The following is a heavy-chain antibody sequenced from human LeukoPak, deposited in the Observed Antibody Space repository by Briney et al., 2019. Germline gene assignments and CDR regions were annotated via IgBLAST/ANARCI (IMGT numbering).Heavy chain of an antibody. CDR2: IYHSGST. D-gene: IGHD3-9*01. CDR1: GYSISSGYY. V-gene: IGHV4-38-2*02. J-gene: IGHJ5*02. CDR3: ARYVRGYDILTGYPNNWFDP. Sequence: SETLSLTCTVSGYSISSGYYWGWIRQPPGKGLEWIGSIYHSGSTYYNPSLKSRVTMSVDTSKNQFSLKLSSVTAADTAVYCCARYVRGYDILTGYPNNWFDPWGQGTLVTVSS.